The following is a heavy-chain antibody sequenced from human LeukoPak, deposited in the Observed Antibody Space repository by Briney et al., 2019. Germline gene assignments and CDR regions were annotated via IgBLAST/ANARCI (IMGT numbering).Heavy chain of an antibody. J-gene: IGHJ6*03. CDR2: INPSGGST. V-gene: IGHV1-46*01. Sequence: ASVKVSCKASGYTFTSYYMHWVRQAPGQGLEWMGIINPSGGSTSYAQKFQGRVTITRNTSISTAYMELSSLRSEDTAVYYCARGERNGFRYYYYMDVWGKGTTVTVSS. CDR1: GYTFTSYY. CDR3: ARGERNGFRYYYYMDV.